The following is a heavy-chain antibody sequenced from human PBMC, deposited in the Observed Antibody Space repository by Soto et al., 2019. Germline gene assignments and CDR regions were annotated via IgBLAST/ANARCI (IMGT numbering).Heavy chain of an antibody. D-gene: IGHD3-10*01. CDR1: GFTFRTYA. V-gene: IGHV3-23*01. CDR2: ISCGGGST. CDR3: AKMTGMQVWAYYLDY. Sequence: EVQVLESGGGLVQPGGSLRLSCAASGFTFRTYAMSWVRQAPGKGLEWVSTISCGGGSTKDADSVKGRFTVSRENSKNTVLLQMSSLRADDTAVYYCAKMTGMQVWAYYLDYWGQGTLVTVSS. J-gene: IGHJ4*02.